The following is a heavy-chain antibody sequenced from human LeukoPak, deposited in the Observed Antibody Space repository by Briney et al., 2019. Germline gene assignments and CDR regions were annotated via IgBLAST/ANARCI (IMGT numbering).Heavy chain of an antibody. D-gene: IGHD3-10*01. Sequence: GGSLRLSCAASGFTFSSYGMHWVRQAPGKGLEWVAFIRYDRSNKYYADSVKGRFTISRDNSKNTLYLQMNSLRAEDTAVYYCAKGRKGLLLVRGADFDYWGQGTLVTVSS. CDR1: GFTFSSYG. V-gene: IGHV3-30*02. CDR3: AKGRKGLLLVRGADFDY. J-gene: IGHJ4*02. CDR2: IRYDRSNK.